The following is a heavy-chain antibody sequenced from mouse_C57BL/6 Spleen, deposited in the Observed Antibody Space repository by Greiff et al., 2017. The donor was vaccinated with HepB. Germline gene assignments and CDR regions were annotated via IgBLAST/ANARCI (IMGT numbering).Heavy chain of an antibody. CDR2: IYPGDGDT. V-gene: IGHV1-82*01. CDR1: GYAFSSSW. J-gene: IGHJ2*01. D-gene: IGHD1-1*01. Sequence: QVQLQQSGPELVQPGASVKISCKASGYAFSSSWMNWVQQRPGKGLEWIGRIYPGDGDTNYIGTFKGKATLTADKSSSTAYLQRSSLTSEDTAVYYCARWTVVATGRFDYWGQGTTLTVSS. CDR3: ARWTVVATGRFDY.